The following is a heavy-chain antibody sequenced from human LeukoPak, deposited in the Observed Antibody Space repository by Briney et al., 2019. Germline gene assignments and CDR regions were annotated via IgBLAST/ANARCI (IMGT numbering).Heavy chain of an antibody. V-gene: IGHV3-66*01. J-gene: IGHJ4*02. D-gene: IGHD3-22*01. CDR3: ARGGGDYYDSSGYYHMGYYFDF. Sequence: GGSLRLSCAASEFSVGSNYMTWVRQAPGKGLEWVSLIYSGGSTYYADSVKGRFTISRDNSKNTLYLQMNSLRAEDTAVYYCARGGGDYYDSSGYYHMGYYFDFWGQGILVTVSS. CDR2: IYSGGST. CDR1: EFSVGSNY.